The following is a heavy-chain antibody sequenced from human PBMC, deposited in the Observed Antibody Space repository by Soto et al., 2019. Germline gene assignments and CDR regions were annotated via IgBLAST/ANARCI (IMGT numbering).Heavy chain of an antibody. CDR2: IYHSGST. J-gene: IGHJ4*02. CDR1: CYSISSGYY. D-gene: IGHD4-4*01. CDR3: AREPPMTPVTPVWEHFDY. V-gene: IGHV4-38-2*02. Sequence: ETLSLTCAVSCYSISSGYYWVWIRQPPGKGLEWIGSIYHSGSTYYNPSLKSRVTISVDTSKNQFSLKLSSVTAADTAVYYCAREPPMTPVTPVWEHFDYWGQGTLVTFSS.